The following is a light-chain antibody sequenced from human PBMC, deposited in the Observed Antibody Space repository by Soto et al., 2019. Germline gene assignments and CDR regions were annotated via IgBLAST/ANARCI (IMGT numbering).Light chain of an antibody. CDR2: GAS. V-gene: IGKV3-20*01. CDR3: HQYGSSPT. Sequence: EIVLTQSPGTLSLSPGERATLSCRASRSVSSSYLAWYQQKPGQAPRLLIYGASSRATGIPDRFSGSGSGTDFTLTISILEPEDFAVYYCHQYGSSPTFGQGTKLEIK. CDR1: RSVSSSY. J-gene: IGKJ2*01.